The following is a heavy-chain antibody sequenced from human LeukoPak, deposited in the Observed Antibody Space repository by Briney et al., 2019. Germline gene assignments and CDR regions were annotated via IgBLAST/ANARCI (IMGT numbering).Heavy chain of an antibody. CDR3: ARDYKGVLLTY. J-gene: IGHJ4*02. D-gene: IGHD2/OR15-2a*01. V-gene: IGHV4-61*02. Sequence: PSQTLSLTCTVSGGSISSGSYYWGWIRQPAGKGLEWIGRICTSGCTNYNPSLKSRVTISVDTSKNQFSLKLSSVTAADTAVYYCARDYKGVLLTYWGQGTLVTVSS. CDR1: GGSISSGSYY. CDR2: ICTSGCT.